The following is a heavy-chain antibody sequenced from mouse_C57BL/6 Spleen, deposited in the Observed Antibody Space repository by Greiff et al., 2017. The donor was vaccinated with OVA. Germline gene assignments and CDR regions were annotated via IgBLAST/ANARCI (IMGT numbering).Heavy chain of an antibody. CDR3: VRPLYYDYDEGFAY. V-gene: IGHV10-1*01. J-gene: IGHJ3*01. CDR2: IRSKSNNYAT. D-gene: IGHD2-4*01. Sequence: EVNVVESGGGLVQPKGSLKLSCAASGFSFNTYAMNWVRQAPGKGLEWVARIRSKSNNYATYYADSVKDRFTISRDDSESMLYLQMNNLKTEDTAMYYCVRPLYYDYDEGFAYWGQGTLVTVSA. CDR1: GFSFNTYA.